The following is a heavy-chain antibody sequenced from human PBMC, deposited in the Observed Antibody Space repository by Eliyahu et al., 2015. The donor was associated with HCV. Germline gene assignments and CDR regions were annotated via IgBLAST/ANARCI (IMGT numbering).Heavy chain of an antibody. V-gene: IGHV1-69*01. Sequence: QVQLVQSGAEVKKPGSSVKVSCKASGGTFSSYAISWVRQAPGQGLEWMGGIIPIFGTANYAQKFQGRVTITADESTSTAYMELSSLRSEDTAVYYCARNSNWNFMDYYYYGMDVWGQGTTVTVSS. CDR2: IIPIFGTA. CDR3: ARNSNWNFMDYYYYGMDV. D-gene: IGHD1-1*01. CDR1: GGTFSSYA. J-gene: IGHJ6*02.